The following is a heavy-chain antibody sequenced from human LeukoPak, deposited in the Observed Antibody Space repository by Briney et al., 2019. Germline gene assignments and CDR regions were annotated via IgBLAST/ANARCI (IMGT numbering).Heavy chain of an antibody. CDR2: IYHSGST. Sequence: SETLSLTCTVSGYSISSGYYWGWIRQPPGKGLEWIGSIYHSGSTYYNPSLKSRVTISVDTSKNQFSLKLSSVTAADTAVYYCARGHTVTMVRGVIIVGWFDPWGQGTLVTVSS. V-gene: IGHV4-38-2*02. CDR3: ARGHTVTMVRGVIIVGWFDP. D-gene: IGHD3-10*01. J-gene: IGHJ5*02. CDR1: GYSISSGYY.